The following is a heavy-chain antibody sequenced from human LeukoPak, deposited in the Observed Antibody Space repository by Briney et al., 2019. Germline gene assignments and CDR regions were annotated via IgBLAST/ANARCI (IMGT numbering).Heavy chain of an antibody. V-gene: IGHV1-2*02. CDR3: AREAEHRGGDAFDI. CDR2: INPNSGGT. CDR1: GYTFTGYY. J-gene: IGHJ3*02. Sequence: WASVKVSCKASGYTFTGYYMHWVRQAPGQGLEWMGWINPNSGGTNYAQKFQGRVTMTRDTSISTAYMELSRLRSDDTAVYYCAREAEHRGGDAFDIWGQGTMVTVSS. D-gene: IGHD3-10*01.